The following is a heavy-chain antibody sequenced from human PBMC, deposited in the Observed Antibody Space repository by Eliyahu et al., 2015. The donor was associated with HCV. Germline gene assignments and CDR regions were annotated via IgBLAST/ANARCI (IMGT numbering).Heavy chain of an antibody. Sequence: EVQLVQSGAEVKKPGESLXISCKGSGXRXXNYWXGWVRQMPXKGPEWXGIIYPGDSNIRYSPAXQGQVTISVDKSINTAYLQWSSLKASDTAMYYCATRSGVGAEDAANIWGQGTMVTVSS. V-gene: IGHV5-51*03. CDR3: ATRSGVGAEDAANI. J-gene: IGHJ3*02. CDR2: IYPGDSNI. CDR1: GXRXXNYW. D-gene: IGHD1-26*01.